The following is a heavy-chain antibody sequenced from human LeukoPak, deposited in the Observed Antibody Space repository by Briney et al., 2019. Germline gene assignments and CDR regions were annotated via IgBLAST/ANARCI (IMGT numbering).Heavy chain of an antibody. J-gene: IGHJ4*02. CDR1: GFTFAIYA. V-gene: IGHV3-30-3*01. CDR3: ARDLVGGWDDSSGYYYGYFDY. D-gene: IGHD3-22*01. Sequence: PGGSLRLSCAASGFTFAIYAMHWVRQAPGKGLEWVAVISYDGNNKYYADSVKGRFTISRDNSKNTLYLQMNSLRAEDTAVYYCARDLVGGWDDSSGYYYGYFDYWGQGTPVTVSS. CDR2: ISYDGNNK.